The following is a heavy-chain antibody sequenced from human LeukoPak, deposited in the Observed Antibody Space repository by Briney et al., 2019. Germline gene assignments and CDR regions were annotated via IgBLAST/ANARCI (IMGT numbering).Heavy chain of an antibody. Sequence: NASETLSLTCTVSGGSISSYYWSWIRQPPGKGLEWIGYIYYSGSTNYNPSLKSRVTISVDTSKNQFSLKLSSVTAADTAVYYCARAYYYGSGSYGFDYWGQGTLVTVSS. V-gene: IGHV4-59*01. J-gene: IGHJ4*02. D-gene: IGHD3-10*01. CDR1: GGSISSYY. CDR3: ARAYYYGSGSYGFDY. CDR2: IYYSGST.